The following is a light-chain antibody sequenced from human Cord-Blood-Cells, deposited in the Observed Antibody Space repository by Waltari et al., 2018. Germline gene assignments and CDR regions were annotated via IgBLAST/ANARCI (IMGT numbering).Light chain of an antibody. CDR1: QGVSSY. CDR3: QQRSNWPPT. Sequence: EIVLTQSPAPLSLSPGERATLSCRASQGVSSYLAWYQQKPGQAPRLLIYDASNRSTGIPARFSGSGSGTDFTLTISSLEPGDFAVYYCQQRSNWPPTFGPGTKVDIK. J-gene: IGKJ3*01. V-gene: IGKV3-11*01. CDR2: DAS.